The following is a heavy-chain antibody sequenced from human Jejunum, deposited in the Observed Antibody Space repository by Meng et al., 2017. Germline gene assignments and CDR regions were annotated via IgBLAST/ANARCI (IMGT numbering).Heavy chain of an antibody. V-gene: IGHV1-8*01. Sequence: QVQLVQSGAEMKTPGASMKVSCKASGYTFTTYDINWVRQATGQGLEWMGWVSPSSGNTRYAQKFQGRVTMTRDTSISTVYMELTSLKSDDTAVYYCARGVGDLGDYWGQGTLVTASS. J-gene: IGHJ4*02. CDR3: ARGVGDLGDY. D-gene: IGHD3-16*01. CDR2: VSPSSGNT. CDR1: GYTFTTYD.